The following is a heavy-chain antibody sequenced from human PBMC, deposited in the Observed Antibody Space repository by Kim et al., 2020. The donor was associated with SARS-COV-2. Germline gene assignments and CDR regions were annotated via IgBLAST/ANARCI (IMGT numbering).Heavy chain of an antibody. D-gene: IGHD3-22*01. CDR1: GYSISSGYY. V-gene: IGHV4-38-2*02. CDR2: IHHSGYT. J-gene: IGHJ6*02. Sequence: SETLSLTCSVFGYSISSGYYWGWIRQPPGKGLEWIGSIHHSGYTYYNPSLKSRVTISLDTSKNYFSLRLSSVTAADTAVYYCARLTYDLDDMDVWGQGTTVTVSS. CDR3: ARLTYDLDDMDV.